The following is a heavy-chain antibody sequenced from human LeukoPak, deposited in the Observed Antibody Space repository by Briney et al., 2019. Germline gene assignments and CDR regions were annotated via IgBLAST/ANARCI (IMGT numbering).Heavy chain of an antibody. CDR3: ARMPYGSGSYYNSGWFDP. V-gene: IGHV4-30-4*01. Sequence: SETLSLTCTVSGGSTSSGDYYWSWIRQPPGKGLEWIGYIYYSGSTYYNPSLKSRVTISVDTSKNQFSLKLSSVTAADTAVYYCARMPYGSGSYYNSGWFDPWGQGTLVTVSS. D-gene: IGHD3-10*01. J-gene: IGHJ5*02. CDR2: IYYSGST. CDR1: GGSTSSGDYY.